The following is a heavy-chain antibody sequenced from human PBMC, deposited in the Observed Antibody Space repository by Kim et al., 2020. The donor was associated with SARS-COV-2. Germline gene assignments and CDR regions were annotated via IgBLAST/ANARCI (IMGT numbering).Heavy chain of an antibody. CDR3: ARVVGYAYGWSEDWFDP. J-gene: IGHJ5*02. D-gene: IGHD3-16*01. CDR2: IQYSGAI. V-gene: IGHV4-59*01. Sequence: EWIGYIQYSGAINYNPSLKSRVTISTDASKNQFYLELLSVTARDTAVYYCARVVGYAYGWSEDWFDPWGQGTLVTVSA.